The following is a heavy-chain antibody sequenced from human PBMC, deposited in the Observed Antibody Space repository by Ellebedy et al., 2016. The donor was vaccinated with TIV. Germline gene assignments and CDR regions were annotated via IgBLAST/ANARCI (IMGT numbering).Heavy chain of an antibody. Sequence: MPSETLSLTCTVSGGSISNNIYYYWGWIRQPPGKGLEWIGTIYYSGGTNYNPSLKSRLTISKDTSKNQFSLKLSFLTAADTAVYYCAREIRGDCFSVSCYDNWFDPWGQGTLVSVSS. V-gene: IGHV4-39*07. CDR1: GGSISNNIYYY. CDR3: AREIRGDCFSVSCYDNWFDP. CDR2: IYYSGGT. D-gene: IGHD2-2*01. J-gene: IGHJ5*02.